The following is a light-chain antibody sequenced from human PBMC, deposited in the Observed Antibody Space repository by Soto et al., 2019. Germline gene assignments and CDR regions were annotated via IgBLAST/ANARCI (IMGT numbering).Light chain of an antibody. J-gene: IGKJ2*01. CDR2: GAS. CDR3: LQVGISPYT. Sequence: EIALTQSPGTLSLSPGERATLSCRASQSLSSSYVAWYQQKPGQTPSLVIYGASTRATGTPDRFSGSASGTYFTLTISGLEADDSAFYFCLQVGISPYTFGQGTKLEV. CDR1: QSLSSSY. V-gene: IGKV3-20*01.